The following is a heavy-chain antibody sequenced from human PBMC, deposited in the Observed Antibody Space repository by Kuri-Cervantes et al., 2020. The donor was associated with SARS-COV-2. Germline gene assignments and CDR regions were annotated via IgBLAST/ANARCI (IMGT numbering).Heavy chain of an antibody. D-gene: IGHD1-26*01. CDR1: GFTLSSYA. J-gene: IGHJ6*02. CDR3: ASSGSPYYYYGMDV. CDR2: ISYDGSNK. V-gene: IGHV3-30-3*01. Sequence: GGSLRLSCAASGFTLSSYAMHWVRQAPGKGLEWVAVISYDGSNKYYADSVKGRFTISRDNSKNTLYLQMNSLRAEDTAVYYCASSGSPYYYYGMDVWGQGTTVTVSS.